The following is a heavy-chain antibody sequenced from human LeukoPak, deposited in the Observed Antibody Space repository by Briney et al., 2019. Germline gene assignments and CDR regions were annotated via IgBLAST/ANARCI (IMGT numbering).Heavy chain of an antibody. CDR3: ARLGKWELLQAYFDY. Sequence: GGSLRLSCAASGFNFRSYAMTWGRQAPGKGLEWASAISGSGGSTYYADSVKGRFTISRDNSKNTLYLQMNSLRAEDTAVYYCARLGKWELLQAYFDYWGQGTLVTVSS. J-gene: IGHJ4*02. V-gene: IGHV3-23*01. CDR2: ISGSGGST. CDR1: GFNFRSYA. D-gene: IGHD1-26*01.